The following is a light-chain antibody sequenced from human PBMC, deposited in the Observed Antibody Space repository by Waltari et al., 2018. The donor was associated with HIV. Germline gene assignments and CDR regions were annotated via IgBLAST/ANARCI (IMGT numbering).Light chain of an antibody. J-gene: IGLJ1*01. CDR3: AAWDDSLSGLYV. V-gene: IGLV1-47*01. Sequence: QSVLTQPPSASGTPGQRVTISCSGSSSTTGSNYVNWYQQVPGTTPKLLIYRNNQRPSGVPDRFSGSKSGTSASLAISGLRSDDEADYYCAAWDDSLSGLYVFGTGTKVTVL. CDR1: SSTTGSNY. CDR2: RNN.